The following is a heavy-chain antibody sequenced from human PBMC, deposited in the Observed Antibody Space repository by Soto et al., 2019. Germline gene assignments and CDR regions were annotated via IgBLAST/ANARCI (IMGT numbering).Heavy chain of an antibody. Sequence: EVLLVQSGGGLVQPGGSLRLSCAPSGLSVTSNYMAWVRQAQGKGLEWVSVIYSGSTTHHADSVKGRFTISRDSSRNTLYLQMSSLRVEDTALYYCARGYWVEGYGAGTYFDYWGQGTLVTVSS. CDR1: GLSVTSNY. J-gene: IGHJ4*02. CDR3: ARGYWVEGYGAGTYFDY. CDR2: IYSGSTT. D-gene: IGHD2-15*01. V-gene: IGHV3-66*01.